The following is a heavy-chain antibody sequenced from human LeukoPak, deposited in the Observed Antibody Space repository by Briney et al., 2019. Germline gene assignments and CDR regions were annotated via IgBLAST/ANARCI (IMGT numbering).Heavy chain of an antibody. CDR3: AKGFAFGGAAYFDY. J-gene: IGHJ4*02. D-gene: IGHD3-16*01. CDR1: AFTFDDYA. V-gene: IGHV3-9*01. CDR2: ISWNSGSI. Sequence: PEGSLRLSCAASAFTFDDYAMHWVRQAPGKGMEWVPAISWNSGSIGYADSVKGRFTISRDNAKNSLYLQMNSLRAEDTAWYYCAKGFAFGGAAYFDYWGQGTLVTVSS.